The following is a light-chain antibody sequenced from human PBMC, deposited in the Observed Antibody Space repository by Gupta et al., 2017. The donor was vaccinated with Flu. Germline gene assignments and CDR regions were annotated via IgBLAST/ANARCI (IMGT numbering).Light chain of an antibody. CDR1: QTISSY. J-gene: IGKJ2*01. CDR2: GTS. Sequence: SLAASVGDRATITCRASQTISSYLNWYEQQPGKALKLLIYGTSSVQSRVTSRNSGSRAGTDFTLTISEHQPEDYASYYCQQNYSDPPVTFGQGTKLEIK. V-gene: IGKV1-39*01. CDR3: QQNYSDPPVT.